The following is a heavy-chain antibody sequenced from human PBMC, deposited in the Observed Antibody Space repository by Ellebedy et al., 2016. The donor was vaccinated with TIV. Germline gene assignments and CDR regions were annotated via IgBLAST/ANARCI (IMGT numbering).Heavy chain of an antibody. CDR2: ISAYNGNT. CDR3: ARLRRTSYFFDY. Sequence: ASVKVSCKASGFNFTNYGITWVRQAPGQGLEWMGWISAYNGNTKYAHKLQDRITLTTDTSTSTAYMELRSLRSDDTAVYYCARLRRTSYFFDYWGQGTLITVSS. CDR1: GFNFTNYG. V-gene: IGHV1-18*04. J-gene: IGHJ4*02. D-gene: IGHD2-2*01.